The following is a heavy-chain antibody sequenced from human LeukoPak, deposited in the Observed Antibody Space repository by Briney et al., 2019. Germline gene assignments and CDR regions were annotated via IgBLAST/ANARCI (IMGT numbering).Heavy chain of an antibody. CDR3: AKEMDCSGGSCFGFDY. D-gene: IGHD2-15*01. Sequence: GGSLRLSCAASGFTFSNYAMGWVRQTPGKGLEWVTAICGSASSTYYADSVKGRFTISRDNSKNTLYLQMNSLRAEDTAVYYCAKEMDCSGGSCFGFDYWGQGTLVTVSS. V-gene: IGHV3-23*01. J-gene: IGHJ4*02. CDR2: ICGSASST. CDR1: GFTFSNYA.